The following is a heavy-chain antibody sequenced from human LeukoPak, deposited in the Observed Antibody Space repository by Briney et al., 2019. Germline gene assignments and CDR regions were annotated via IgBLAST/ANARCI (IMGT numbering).Heavy chain of an antibody. CDR3: ARDNRYSYGLPDY. D-gene: IGHD5-18*01. J-gene: IGHJ4*02. V-gene: IGHV3-33*08. CDR1: GFTFSSYA. CDR2: IWYDGSNM. Sequence: PGGSLRLSCAASGFTFSSYAMSWVRQAPGKGLEWVAVIWYDGSNMYYADSVKGRFTISRDNSKNTLYLQMNSLRAEDTAVYYCARDNRYSYGLPDYWGQGTLVTVSS.